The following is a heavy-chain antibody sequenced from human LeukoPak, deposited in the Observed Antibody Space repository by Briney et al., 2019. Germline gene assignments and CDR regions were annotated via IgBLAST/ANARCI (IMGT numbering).Heavy chain of an antibody. CDR2: ISSSSSYI. Sequence: GGSLRLPCAASGFTFSSYSMNWVRQAPGKGLEWVSSISSSSSYIYYADSVKGRFTISRDNAKNSLYLQMNSLRAEDTAVYYCARDGGHGDPLCMDVWGKGTTVTVSS. D-gene: IGHD4-17*01. J-gene: IGHJ6*04. CDR1: GFTFSSYS. CDR3: ARDGGHGDPLCMDV. V-gene: IGHV3-21*01.